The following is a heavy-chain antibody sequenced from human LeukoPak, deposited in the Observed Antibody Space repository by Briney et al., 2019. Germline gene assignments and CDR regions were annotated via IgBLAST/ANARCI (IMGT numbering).Heavy chain of an antibody. CDR3: AKDQGGDFYYFDY. V-gene: IGHV3-23*01. CDR2: ISGSGGST. Sequence: GGSLRLSCAASGFTFSSYAMSWVRQAPGKGLEWVSAISGSGGSTYYADSVKGRFTTSRDNSKNTLYLQMNSLRAEDTAVYYCAKDQGGDFYYFDYWGQGTLVTVSS. CDR1: GFTFSSYA. D-gene: IGHD2-21*02. J-gene: IGHJ4*02.